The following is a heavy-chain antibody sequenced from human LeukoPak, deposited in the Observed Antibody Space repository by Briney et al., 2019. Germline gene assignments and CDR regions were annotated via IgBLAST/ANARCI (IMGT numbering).Heavy chain of an antibody. D-gene: IGHD1-20*01. CDR3: ARASITPRDYYFDY. Sequence: PGRSLRLSCAASGFTFSRYAMHWVRQAPCKGLEWVAVISYDGSNKYYADSVKGRFTISRDNSKNTLYLQMNSLRAEDTAVYYCARASITPRDYYFDYWGQGTLVTVSS. CDR2: ISYDGSNK. J-gene: IGHJ4*02. CDR1: GFTFSRYA. V-gene: IGHV3-30-3*01.